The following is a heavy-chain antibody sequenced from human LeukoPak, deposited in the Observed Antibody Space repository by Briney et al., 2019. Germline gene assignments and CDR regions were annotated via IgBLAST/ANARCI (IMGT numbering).Heavy chain of an antibody. Sequence: PSENLSLTCTVSGVSITGYYWNWIRHPPGKGLVWIAYISYSGGTHYHPSLESRVTISDDTSKSQFSLKLSSVTAADPAVYYCARRIVSVPGMQEGNWLDPWGQGTLVTVSS. J-gene: IGHJ5*02. CDR2: ISYSGGT. D-gene: IGHD5/OR15-5a*01. CDR3: ARRIVSVPGMQEGNWLDP. V-gene: IGHV4-59*08. CDR1: GVSITGYY.